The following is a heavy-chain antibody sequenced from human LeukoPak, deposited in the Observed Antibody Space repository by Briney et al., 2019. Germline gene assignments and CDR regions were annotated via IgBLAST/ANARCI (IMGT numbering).Heavy chain of an antibody. J-gene: IGHJ5*02. V-gene: IGHV1-8*01. D-gene: IGHD3-22*01. CDR2: MNPNRGNT. CDR3: ARTYYYDSSGYYLGGNWFDP. Sequence: ASVKVSCKASGYTFTSYDINWVRQATGQGLEWMGWMNPNRGNTGYAQKFQGRVTMTRNTSISTAYMELSSLRSEDTAVYYCARTYYYDSSGYYLGGNWFDPWGQGTLVTVSS. CDR1: GYTFTSYD.